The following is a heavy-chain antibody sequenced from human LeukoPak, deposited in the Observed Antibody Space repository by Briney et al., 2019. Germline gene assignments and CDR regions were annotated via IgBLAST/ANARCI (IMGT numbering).Heavy chain of an antibody. D-gene: IGHD3-22*01. Sequence: PGGSLRLSCAASGFTFTSYSMNWVRQAPGKGLEWVSAISGSGGSTYYADSVKGRFTISRDNSKNTLYLQMNSLRAEDTAVYYCAKVSMIVVVPYFDYWGQGTLVTVSS. J-gene: IGHJ4*02. CDR2: ISGSGGST. CDR3: AKVSMIVVVPYFDY. CDR1: GFTFTSYS. V-gene: IGHV3-23*01.